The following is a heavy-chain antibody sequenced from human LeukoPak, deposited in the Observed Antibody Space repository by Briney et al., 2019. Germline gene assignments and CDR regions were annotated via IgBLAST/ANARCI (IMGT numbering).Heavy chain of an antibody. D-gene: IGHD2-21*01. J-gene: IGHJ4*02. V-gene: IGHV3-23*01. Sequence: GGSLRLSCAASGFTFNSYAMTWVRQAPGKRLEWVAAIGGTGYDIFYADSVKGRFTISRDNSKNTLFLQMNSLRAEDTAVYYCAKLAGLTYEEYYFDYWGQGTLVTVSS. CDR3: AKLAGLTYEEYYFDY. CDR2: IGGTGYDI. CDR1: GFTFNSYA.